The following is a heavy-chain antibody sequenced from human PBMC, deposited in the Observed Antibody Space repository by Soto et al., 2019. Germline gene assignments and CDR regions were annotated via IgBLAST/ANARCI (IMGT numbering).Heavy chain of an antibody. CDR1: GFTFSSYA. CDR2: ISYDGSNK. CDR3: ARGGYDFSYYGMDV. J-gene: IGHJ6*02. D-gene: IGHD5-12*01. Sequence: QPGGSLRLSCAASGFTFSSYAMHWVRQAPGKGLEWVAVISYDGSNKYYADSVKGRFTISRDNSKNTLYLQMNSLRAEDTAVYYCARGGYDFSYYGMDVWGQGTTVTVSS. V-gene: IGHV3-30-3*01.